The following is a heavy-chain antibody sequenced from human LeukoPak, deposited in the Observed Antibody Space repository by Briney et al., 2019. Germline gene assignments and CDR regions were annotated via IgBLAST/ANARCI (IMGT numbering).Heavy chain of an antibody. Sequence: LSLTCAVYGGSFSGSYWSWIRQAPGKGLEWVSYISSSGSTIYYADSVKGRFTISRDNAKNSLYLQMNSLRAEDTAVYYCARRHGGYSYGTYYYYMDVWGKGTTVTISS. CDR3: ARRHGGYSYGTYYYYMDV. J-gene: IGHJ6*03. V-gene: IGHV3-11*01. CDR2: ISSSGSTI. D-gene: IGHD5-18*01. CDR1: GGSFSGSY.